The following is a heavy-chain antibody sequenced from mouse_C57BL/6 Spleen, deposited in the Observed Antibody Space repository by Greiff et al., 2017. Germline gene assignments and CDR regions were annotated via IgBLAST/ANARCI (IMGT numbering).Heavy chain of an antibody. Sequence: LVESGAELVRPGTSVKVSCKASGYAFTNYLIEWVKQRPGQGLEWIGVINPGSGGTNYNEKFKGKATLTADKSSSTAYMQLSSLTSEDSAVYFCARGGDESAWFAYWGQGTLVTVSA. CDR3: ARGGDESAWFAY. CDR1: GYAFTNYL. CDR2: INPGSGGT. J-gene: IGHJ3*01. V-gene: IGHV1-54*01.